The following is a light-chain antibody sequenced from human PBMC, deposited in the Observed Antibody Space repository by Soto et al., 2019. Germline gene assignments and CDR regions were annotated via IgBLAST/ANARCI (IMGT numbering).Light chain of an antibody. J-gene: IGLJ2*01. Sequence: TQASYVRGSPWQSAAISSNETSSDISAYNRVSWYQKPPGTAPKLMIYEVRDRTSEVPDRFSGSKSGNTASLTISGLQAEDEADYYCSSYTSSNTLIFGGGTKVTVL. V-gene: IGLV2-18*02. CDR2: EVR. CDR1: SSDISAYNR. CDR3: SSYTSSNTLI.